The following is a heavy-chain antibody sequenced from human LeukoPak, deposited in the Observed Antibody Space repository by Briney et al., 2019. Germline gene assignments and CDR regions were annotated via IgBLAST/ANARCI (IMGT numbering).Heavy chain of an antibody. V-gene: IGHV3-23*01. CDR3: AKGTLEHCTGALCYPFDY. CDR1: GFTFSNYA. J-gene: IGHJ4*02. CDR2: ISGSGGST. Sequence: GGSLRLSCAASGFTFSNYAMNWVRQAPGKGLEWVSVISGSGGSTYYADSVKGRFTISRDNSKSTLSLQMNSLRAEDSAIYYCAKGTLEHCTGALCYPFDYWGQGSLVTVSS. D-gene: IGHD2-8*02.